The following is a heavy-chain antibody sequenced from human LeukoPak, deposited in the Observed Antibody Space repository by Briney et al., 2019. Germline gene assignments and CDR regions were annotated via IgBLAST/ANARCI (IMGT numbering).Heavy chain of an antibody. CDR3: ARDSGLRAFDL. D-gene: IGHD3-10*01. CDR2: IKQDESAR. J-gene: IGHJ2*01. V-gene: IGHV3-7*04. Sequence: GGSLRLSCAASGFPFSVYWMSWVRQAPGKGLEWVANIKQDESARYYVDSVRGRFTISRDNAKGSVSLQMNSLRVDDTAVYYCARDSGLRAFDLWGRGTLVTVSS. CDR1: GFPFSVYW.